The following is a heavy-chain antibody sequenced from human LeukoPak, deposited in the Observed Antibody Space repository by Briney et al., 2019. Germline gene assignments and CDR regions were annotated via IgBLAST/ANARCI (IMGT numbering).Heavy chain of an antibody. CDR2: IYSGGST. D-gene: IGHD1-26*01. CDR3: ARGPTASYEWELLGFDY. CDR1: GFTVSSNY. J-gene: IGHJ4*02. Sequence: AGGSLRLSCAASGFTVSSNYMSWVRQAPGKGLEWVSVIYSGGSTYYADSVKGRFTISRDNSKNTLYLQMNSLRAEDTAVYYCARGPTASYEWELLGFDYWGQGTLVTVSS. V-gene: IGHV3-53*01.